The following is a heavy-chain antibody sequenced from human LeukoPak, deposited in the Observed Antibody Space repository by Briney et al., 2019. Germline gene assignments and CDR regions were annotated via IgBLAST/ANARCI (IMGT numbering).Heavy chain of an antibody. CDR1: GFTFSSYA. Sequence: GGSLRLSCAAPGFTFSSYAMSWVRQAPGKGLEWVSAISGSGGSTYYADSVKGRFTISRDNSKNTLYLQMNSLRAEDTAVYYCAPHPYYDSSGYGPLDYWGQGTLVTVSS. V-gene: IGHV3-23*01. D-gene: IGHD3-22*01. CDR3: APHPYYDSSGYGPLDY. CDR2: ISGSGGST. J-gene: IGHJ4*02.